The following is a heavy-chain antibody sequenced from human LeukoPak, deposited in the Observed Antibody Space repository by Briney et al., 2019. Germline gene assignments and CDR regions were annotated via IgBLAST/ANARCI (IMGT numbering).Heavy chain of an antibody. V-gene: IGHV4-30-2*01. CDR3: ARDSGVDTAMVR. CDR2: IYHSGST. CDR1: GGSISSGGYS. D-gene: IGHD5-18*01. J-gene: IGHJ4*02. Sequence: SETLSLTCTVSGGSISSGGYSWSWIRQPPGKGLEWIGYIYHSGSTYYNPSLKSRVTISVDRSKNQFSLKLSSVTAADTAVYYCARDSGVDTAMVRWGQGTLVTVSS.